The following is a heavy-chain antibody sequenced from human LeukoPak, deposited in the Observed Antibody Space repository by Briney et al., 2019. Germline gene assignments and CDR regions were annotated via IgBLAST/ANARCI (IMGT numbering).Heavy chain of an antibody. Sequence: GGSLRLSCAASGFTFDDSDMSWVRQVPGKGLEWVSDINWNGRSIGYADSVKGRFTISRDNAENSLYLQMNSLRAEDTAVYYCARGQGYSYPFDYWGQGTLVTVSS. CDR2: INWNGRSI. V-gene: IGHV3-20*04. D-gene: IGHD5-18*01. CDR1: GFTFDDSD. J-gene: IGHJ4*02. CDR3: ARGQGYSYPFDY.